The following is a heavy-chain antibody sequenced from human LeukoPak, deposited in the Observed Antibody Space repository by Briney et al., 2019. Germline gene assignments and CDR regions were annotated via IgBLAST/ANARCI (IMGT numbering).Heavy chain of an antibody. J-gene: IGHJ4*02. V-gene: IGHV3-9*01. Sequence: GGSLRLSCAASGFTFDDYAMHWVRQAPGKGLEWVSGISWNSGCIGYADSVKGRFTISRDNAKNSLYLQMNSLRAEDTALYYCAKDYRYSSGYFDYFDYWGQGTLVTVSS. D-gene: IGHD3-22*01. CDR1: GFTFDDYA. CDR3: AKDYRYSSGYFDYFDY. CDR2: ISWNSGCI.